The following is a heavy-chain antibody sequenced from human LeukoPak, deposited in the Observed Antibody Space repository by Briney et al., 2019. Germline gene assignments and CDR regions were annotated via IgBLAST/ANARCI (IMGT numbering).Heavy chain of an antibody. V-gene: IGHV3-7*01. D-gene: IGHD4-17*01. Sequence: GGSLRLSCAASGFTVSSNYMSWVRQAPGKGLEWVANIKQVGSEKYYVDSVKGRFTISRDNAKNSLYLQMNSLRAEDTAVYYCARSGSTVTTGVSTDYYYYYMDVWGKGTTVTISS. CDR1: GFTVSSNY. J-gene: IGHJ6*03. CDR2: IKQVGSEK. CDR3: ARSGSTVTTGVSTDYYYYYMDV.